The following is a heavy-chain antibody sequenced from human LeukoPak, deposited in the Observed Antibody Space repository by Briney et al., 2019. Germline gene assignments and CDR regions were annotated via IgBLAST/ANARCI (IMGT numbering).Heavy chain of an antibody. Sequence: KPSETLSLTCTVPGGSISSYYWGWIRQPPGKGLEWIRSIYHSGSTYYNPSLKSRVTISVDTSKNQFSLKLSSVTAADTAVYYCARGYCSSTSCFIRGCWFDPWGQGTLVTVSS. CDR1: GGSISSYY. V-gene: IGHV4-38-2*02. J-gene: IGHJ5*02. D-gene: IGHD2-2*01. CDR2: IYHSGST. CDR3: ARGYCSSTSCFIRGCWFDP.